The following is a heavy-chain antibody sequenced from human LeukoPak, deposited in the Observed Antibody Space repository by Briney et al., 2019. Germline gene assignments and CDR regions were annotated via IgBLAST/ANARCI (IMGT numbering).Heavy chain of an antibody. CDR2: IYSGGRT. CDR1: GFTVSRNY. J-gene: IGHJ4*02. CDR3: ARVAEAAAFDS. D-gene: IGHD6-13*01. V-gene: IGHV3-66*01. Sequence: GGSLRLSCAASGFTVSRNYMSWVRQAPGKGLEWVSVIYSGGRTYYADSVKGRFTISRDNSKNTLYLQMNSLKPEDTAVYYCARVAEAAAFDSWGQGTLVTVSS.